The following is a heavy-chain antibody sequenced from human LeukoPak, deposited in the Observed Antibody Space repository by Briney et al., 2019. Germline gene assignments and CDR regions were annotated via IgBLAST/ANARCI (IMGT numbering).Heavy chain of an antibody. CDR3: ARDRGSNGYYGMDV. CDR1: GFAFNTQA. CDR2: MSLDGSSI. J-gene: IGHJ6*02. V-gene: IGHV3-30*15. Sequence: GKSLRLSCLASGFAFNTQAMHWVRQAPGKGLEWLAVMSLDGSSIYYADSVKGRFTISRDNSKNTLYLQMSSLRVEDTAVYYCARDRGSNGYYGMDVWGQGTTVTVSS. D-gene: IGHD3-16*01.